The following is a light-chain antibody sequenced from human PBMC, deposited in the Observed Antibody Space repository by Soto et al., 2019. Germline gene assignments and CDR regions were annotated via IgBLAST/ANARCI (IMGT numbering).Light chain of an antibody. Sequence: SVLTQPPSASGSPGQSVTISCTGTSSDVGDYNYVSWYQQHPGKAPKLMIYEVIKRPSGVPDRFSGSKSGNTASLTVSWLQAEDEADYYCTSYSVSNTYVFGTGTKVTVL. CDR3: TSYSVSNTYV. CDR1: SSDVGDYNY. CDR2: EVI. V-gene: IGLV2-8*01. J-gene: IGLJ1*01.